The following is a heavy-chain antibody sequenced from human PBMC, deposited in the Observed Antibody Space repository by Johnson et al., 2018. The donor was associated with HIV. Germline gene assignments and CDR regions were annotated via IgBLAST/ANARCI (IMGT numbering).Heavy chain of an antibody. V-gene: IGHV3-13*01. CDR3: ARDRGGGTEAGAFDI. Sequence: QLVESGGGLVQPGGSLRLSCAASGFTFSSYDMHWVRQATGKGLEWVSAIGTAGDTYYPDSVKGRFTISRDNSKNTLYLQMNSLRAEDTAVYYCARDRGGGTEAGAFDIWGQGTMVTVSS. CDR1: GFTFSSYD. J-gene: IGHJ3*02. D-gene: IGHD2-15*01. CDR2: IGTAGDT.